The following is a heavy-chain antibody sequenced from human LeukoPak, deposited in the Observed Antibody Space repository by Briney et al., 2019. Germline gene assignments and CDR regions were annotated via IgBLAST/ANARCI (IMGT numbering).Heavy chain of an antibody. D-gene: IGHD6-19*01. V-gene: IGHV4-59*08. J-gene: IGHJ4*02. CDR3: AKYGSSGWVIDY. Sequence: PSETLSLTCTVSGGSIGSTYWTWIRPPPGNGMEYNGYIYYTGATNYNPSLKSRVTISVYTSKNQFSLRLSSVTAADTAVYFCAKYGSSGWVIDYWGPGTLVTVSS. CDR2: IYYTGAT. CDR1: GGSIGSTY.